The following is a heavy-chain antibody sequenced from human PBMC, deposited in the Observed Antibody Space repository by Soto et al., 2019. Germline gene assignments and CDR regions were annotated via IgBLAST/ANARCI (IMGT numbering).Heavy chain of an antibody. J-gene: IGHJ3*02. Sequence: PGGLLSLPCTASGSTFSTYWMTWVRQAPGKGLEWVANIKGDGSVKYFLDSVEGRLTISRDNAKNSVYLQMNSLRAEDTAVYYCARDPNIEMAGTWYDSFDIWGQGTIVTVSS. V-gene: IGHV3-7*01. D-gene: IGHD6-19*01. CDR1: GSTFSTYW. CDR2: IKGDGSVK. CDR3: ARDPNIEMAGTWYDSFDI.